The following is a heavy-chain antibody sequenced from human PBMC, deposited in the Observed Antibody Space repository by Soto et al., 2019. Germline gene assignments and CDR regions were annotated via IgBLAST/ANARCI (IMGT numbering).Heavy chain of an antibody. Sequence: TLXRACRVSGASIRSISYYCGVIRQPPGKGLEWIGSIYYSGSTYYNPSLKSRVTISVDTSKNQFSLKLSSVTAADTAVYYCARVSSSWYYFDYWGRGTLVTVSS. CDR2: IYYSGST. V-gene: IGHV4-39*01. J-gene: IGHJ4*02. CDR1: GASIRSISYY. CDR3: ARVSSSWYYFDY. D-gene: IGHD6-13*01.